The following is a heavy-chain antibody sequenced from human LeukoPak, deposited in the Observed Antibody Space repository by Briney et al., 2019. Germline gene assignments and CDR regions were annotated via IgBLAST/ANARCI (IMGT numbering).Heavy chain of an antibody. Sequence: PSETLSLTCAVSGYSISSGYYWGWIRQPPGEGLEWIGTIYHSGSTYYNPSLKNRVTISIDTSKNQLSLKLNSVTAADTAVYYCARVIGGWTKARFDYWGQGTLVTVSS. V-gene: IGHV4-38-2*01. CDR3: ARVIGGWTKARFDY. CDR2: IYHSGST. CDR1: GYSISSGYY. J-gene: IGHJ4*02. D-gene: IGHD6-19*01.